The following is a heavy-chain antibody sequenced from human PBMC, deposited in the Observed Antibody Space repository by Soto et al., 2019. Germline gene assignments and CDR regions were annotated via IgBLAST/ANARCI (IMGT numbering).Heavy chain of an antibody. V-gene: IGHV3-74*01. CDR3: ARAPYPVFDY. J-gene: IGHJ4*02. CDR2: INSDGSIT. Sequence: GGSLRLSCAASGLTFSAYWMHWVRQDPGKGLEWVSRINSDGSITSYADSVKGRFTISRDNAKNMLYLQMSSLRAEDTAVYYCARAPYPVFDYWGQGTLVTVSS. CDR1: GLTFSAYW.